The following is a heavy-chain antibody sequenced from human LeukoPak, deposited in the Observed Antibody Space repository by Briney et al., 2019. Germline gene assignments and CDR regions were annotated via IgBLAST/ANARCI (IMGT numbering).Heavy chain of an antibody. J-gene: IGHJ1*01. CDR3: ARHYGSGTYHNYLEE. CDR2: ISSSGGNT. Sequence: GGSLRLSCAGSGSTFSDYAVSWVRQAPGKGLEWVSAISSSGGNTYYADSVKGRFTISRDNSKNTLYLQMDSLRAEDTAIYYCARHYGSGTYHNYLEEWGQGTLVTVSS. D-gene: IGHD3-10*01. CDR1: GSTFSDYA. V-gene: IGHV3-23*01.